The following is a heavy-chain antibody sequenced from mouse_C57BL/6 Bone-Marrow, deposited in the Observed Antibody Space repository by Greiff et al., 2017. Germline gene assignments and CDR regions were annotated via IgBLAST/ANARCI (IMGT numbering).Heavy chain of an antibody. D-gene: IGHD1-2*01. Sequence: QVQLKESGPELVKPGASVKISCKASGYAFSSSWMNWVKQRPGKGLEWIGRIYPGDGDTNYNGKFKGKATLTADKSSSTAYMQLSSLTSEDSAVYFCARLAITTLDYWGQGTTLTVSS. CDR3: ARLAITTLDY. J-gene: IGHJ2*01. CDR2: IYPGDGDT. V-gene: IGHV1-82*01. CDR1: GYAFSSSW.